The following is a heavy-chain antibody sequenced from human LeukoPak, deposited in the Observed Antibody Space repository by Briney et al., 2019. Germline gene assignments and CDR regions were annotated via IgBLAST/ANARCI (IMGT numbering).Heavy chain of an antibody. Sequence: SETLSLTCTVSGGSISSYYWSWIRQPPGKGLEWIGYIYYSGSTNYNPSLKSRVTISVDTSKNQFSLKLSSVTAADTAVYYCARLVVRGVIISPYYYMDVWGKGTTVTISS. V-gene: IGHV4-59*12. CDR2: IYYSGST. CDR1: GGSISSYY. J-gene: IGHJ6*03. D-gene: IGHD3-10*01. CDR3: ARLVVRGVIISPYYYMDV.